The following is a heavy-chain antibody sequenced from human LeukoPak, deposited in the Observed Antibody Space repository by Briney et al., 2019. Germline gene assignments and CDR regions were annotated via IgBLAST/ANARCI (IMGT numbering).Heavy chain of an antibody. D-gene: IGHD2-2*02. CDR2: IRYTGNT. J-gene: IGHJ4*02. CDR1: GGSISSGDFY. Sequence: SETLSLTCSLSGGSISSGDFYWGWIRQPPGTGLEWIGNIRYTGNTFYKSSLKSRLTMSVDTSKNQFSLKLSSVTAADTAVYYCARSRKNDCTSTSCYTDYWGQGTLVTVSS. V-gene: IGHV4-39*01. CDR3: ARSRKNDCTSTSCYTDY.